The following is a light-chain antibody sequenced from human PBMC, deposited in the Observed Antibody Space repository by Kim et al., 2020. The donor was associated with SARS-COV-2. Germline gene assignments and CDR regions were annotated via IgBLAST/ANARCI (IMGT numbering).Light chain of an antibody. CDR3: QQYKEWPIT. J-gene: IGKJ5*01. CDR2: RAS. V-gene: IGKV3-15*01. CDR1: QSVSNT. Sequence: EIVMTQSPATLSVSPGERATLSCRASQSVSNTLAWYQQTPGQAPRLLIYRASTRASGIPARFSGSGSGTEFTLTISSLQSEDFAVYYCQQYKEWPITFGQGTRLEIK.